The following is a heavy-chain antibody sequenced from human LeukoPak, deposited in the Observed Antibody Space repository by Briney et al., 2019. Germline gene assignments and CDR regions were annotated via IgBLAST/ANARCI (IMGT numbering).Heavy chain of an antibody. V-gene: IGHV3-23*01. CDR2: ISGSGGST. D-gene: IGHD4-11*01. CDR3: AKEPGVTHDYYYYMDV. CDR1: GFTFSSYA. Sequence: PGGSLRLSCAASGFTFSSYAMSWVRQAPGKGLEWVSAISGSGGSTYYADSVKGRFTISRDNSKNTLYLQMDSLRAEDTAAYYCAKEPGVTHDYYYYMDVWGKGTTVTVSS. J-gene: IGHJ6*03.